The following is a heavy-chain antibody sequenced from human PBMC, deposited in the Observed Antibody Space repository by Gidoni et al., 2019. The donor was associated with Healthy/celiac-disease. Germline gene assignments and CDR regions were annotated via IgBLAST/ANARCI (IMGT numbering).Heavy chain of an antibody. J-gene: IGHJ6*02. CDR1: GFTFSSYS. Sequence: EVQLVESGGGLVKPGGSLRLSCAASGFTFSSYSMNWVRQAPGKGLEWVSSISSSSSYIYYADSVKGRFTISRDNAKNSLYLQMNSLRAEDTAVYYCARGFVAVAGIMDVWGQGTTVTVSS. D-gene: IGHD6-19*01. CDR2: ISSSSSYI. V-gene: IGHV3-21*01. CDR3: ARGFVAVAGIMDV.